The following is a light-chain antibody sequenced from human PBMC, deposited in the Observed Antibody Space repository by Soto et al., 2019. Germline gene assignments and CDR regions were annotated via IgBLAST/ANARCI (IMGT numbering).Light chain of an antibody. CDR2: DAS. CDR1: QSVSNF. CDR3: QQRRDLLT. J-gene: IGKJ4*01. Sequence: EIVLTQSPATLSLSPGERATLSCRASQSVSNFLAWYQQKPGQAPRLLIYDASNRATGIPARFSGSGSGTDFTLTISSLEPEDFAVYNCQQRRDLLTFGGGTKVEIK. V-gene: IGKV3-11*01.